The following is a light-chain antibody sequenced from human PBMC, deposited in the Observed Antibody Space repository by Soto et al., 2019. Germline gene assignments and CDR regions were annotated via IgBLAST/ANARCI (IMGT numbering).Light chain of an antibody. CDR1: QSVSNDF. Sequence: EIVLTQSPGILSLSPGERATLSCMASQSVSNDFLAWYQQKPGQAPRLLIYGASTRATDVPDRFSGSGSGADFTLTISRLEPEDFAVYYCQQYGSSPPTTFGQGTKVE. CDR2: GAS. CDR3: QQYGSSPPTT. J-gene: IGKJ1*01. V-gene: IGKV3-20*01.